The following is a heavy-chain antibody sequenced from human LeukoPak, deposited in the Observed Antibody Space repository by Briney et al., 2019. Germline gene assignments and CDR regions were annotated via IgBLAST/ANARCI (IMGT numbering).Heavy chain of an antibody. CDR1: GGSISTYY. D-gene: IGHD6-19*01. J-gene: IGHJ5*02. CDR3: ARQGYISGQGFRNNWFDP. V-gene: IGHV4-59*08. Sequence: SETLSLTCTVSGGSISTYYWSWIRQPPGKGLEWIGNIYYSGSTNYNPSLKSRVTISVDTSKNQFSLRLSSVTAADTAVYYCARQGYISGQGFRNNWFDPWGQGSLVTVSS. CDR2: IYYSGST.